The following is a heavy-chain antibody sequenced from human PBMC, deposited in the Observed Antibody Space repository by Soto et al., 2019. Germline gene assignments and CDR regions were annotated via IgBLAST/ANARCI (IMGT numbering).Heavy chain of an antibody. J-gene: IGHJ4*02. CDR3: TRVGGYYGDYPNFDY. V-gene: IGHV4-59*01. CDR1: GGTIINYY. D-gene: IGHD4-17*01. CDR2: MYYSGST. Sequence: SETLSLTCTVSGGTIINYYCIFFRHPPWKGLEWMGYMYYSGSTKYNPSLKSRVAISVGTSNNQFFLKLNSVTAADTAVYFCTRVGGYYGDYPNFDYWGRGTLVTVSS.